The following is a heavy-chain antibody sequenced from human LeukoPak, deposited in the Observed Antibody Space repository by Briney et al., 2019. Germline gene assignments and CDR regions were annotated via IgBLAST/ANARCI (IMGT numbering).Heavy chain of an antibody. D-gene: IGHD6-6*01. CDR1: GYTFTSYV. J-gene: IGHJ4*02. CDR3: AARGARSSSLRPLDF. CDR2: MNPTSGNT. Sequence: ASVKVSCKASGYTFTSYVINWVRQATGQGPEWMGWMNPTSGNTGCAPKFQGRVTMTRNTSISTAYLELSSLISDDTAVYYCAARGARSSSLRPLDFWGQGTLVTVSS. V-gene: IGHV1-8*01.